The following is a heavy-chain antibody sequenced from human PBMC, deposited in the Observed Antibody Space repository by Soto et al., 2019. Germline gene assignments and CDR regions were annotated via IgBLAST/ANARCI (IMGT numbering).Heavy chain of an antibody. CDR3: AQGDKGDVYRYGPYPYYYCSIDV. V-gene: IGHV1-69*06. CDR1: GGALSNHA. J-gene: IGHJ6*02. Sequence: SVKVSCKAAGGALSNHAISWVRQAPGQGLEWMGGIIPIFGTQMYAQDFKGRVTITADKSMSTVYMELSSLRSEDTAVYYCAQGDKGDVYRYGPYPYYYCSIDVWGQGTTVTVSS. CDR2: IIPIFGTQ. D-gene: IGHD5-18*01.